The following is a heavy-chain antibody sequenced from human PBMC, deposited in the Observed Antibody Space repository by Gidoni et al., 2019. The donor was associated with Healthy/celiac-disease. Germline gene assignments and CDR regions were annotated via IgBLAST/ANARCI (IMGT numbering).Heavy chain of an antibody. V-gene: IGHV3-23*01. CDR3: AKLLRDIVATIEGTAAAGTIGWLFDY. J-gene: IGHJ4*02. D-gene: IGHD5-12*01. Sequence: EVQLLESGGGLVQPGGSLRLSCAASGFTFSSYAMSWVRQAPGKGLEWFAGISVSGGSTYNADSVKGRFTISRDNSKNTLYLQMNSLRAEDTDVYYCAKLLRDIVATIEGTAAAGTIGWLFDYWGQGTLVTVSS. CDR1: GFTFSSYA. CDR2: ISVSGGST.